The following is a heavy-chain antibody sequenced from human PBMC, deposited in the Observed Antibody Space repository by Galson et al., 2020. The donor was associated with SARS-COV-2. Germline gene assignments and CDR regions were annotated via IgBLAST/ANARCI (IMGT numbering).Heavy chain of an antibody. V-gene: IGHV4-31*01. CDR2: IYYSGST. D-gene: IGHD5-12*01. CDR1: GGSISSGGYY. CDR3: ARDFPGYSGYDSQNEHL. Sequence: ASETLSLTCTVSGGSISSGGYYWSWIRQHPGKGLEWIGYIYYSGSTYYNPSLKSQVTISVDTSKNQFSLKLSSVTAADTAVYYCARDFPGYSGYDSQNEHLWGQGTLVTVSS. J-gene: IGHJ5*02.